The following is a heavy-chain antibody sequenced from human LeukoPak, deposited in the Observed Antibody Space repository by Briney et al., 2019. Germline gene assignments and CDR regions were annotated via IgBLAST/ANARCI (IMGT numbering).Heavy chain of an antibody. CDR3: ARARSFLEWPSLYYMDV. CDR2: ISAYNGNK. J-gene: IGHJ6*03. Sequence: GASVKVSCKASGYTFTNYGISWVRQAPGQGLDWMGWISAYNGNKVYAQELQGRVTMTTDTSTSTAYMELRSLRSDDTAVYYCARARSFLEWPSLYYMDVWGKGTTVTVSS. CDR1: GYTFTNYG. V-gene: IGHV1-18*01. D-gene: IGHD3-3*01.